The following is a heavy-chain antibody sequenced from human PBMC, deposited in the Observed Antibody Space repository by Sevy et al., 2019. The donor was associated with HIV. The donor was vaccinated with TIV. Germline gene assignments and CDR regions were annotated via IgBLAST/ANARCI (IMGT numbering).Heavy chain of an antibody. V-gene: IGHV3-30-3*01. CDR2: ISYDGSNT. Sequence: GGYLRLSCAASGFTFSTYAMHWVRQAPGKGLEGVAVISYDGSNTYYADSVKGRFTISRDSSKNTLYLQMNSLRAEDTAVYFCARNGGYDSRGYDLSNYWGQGTLVAVSS. CDR3: ARNGGYDSRGYDLSNY. J-gene: IGHJ4*02. D-gene: IGHD3-22*01. CDR1: GFTFSTYA.